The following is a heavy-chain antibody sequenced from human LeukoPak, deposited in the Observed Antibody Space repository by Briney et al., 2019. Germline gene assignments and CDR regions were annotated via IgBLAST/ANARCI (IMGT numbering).Heavy chain of an antibody. J-gene: IGHJ4*02. Sequence: ASVKVSCKASGSTFTGYYMHWVRQAPGQGLEWMGWIYPNSGATKYAQKFQGRVTMTRDTSISTAYMELSGLRSGDTAVYYCGTLLSNGPFDYWGQGSLVTVSS. CDR3: GTLLSNGPFDY. CDR1: GSTFTGYY. V-gene: IGHV1-2*02. CDR2: IYPNSGAT.